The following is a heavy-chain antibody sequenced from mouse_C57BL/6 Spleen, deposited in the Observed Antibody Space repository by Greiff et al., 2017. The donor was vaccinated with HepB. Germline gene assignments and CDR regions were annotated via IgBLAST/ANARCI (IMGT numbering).Heavy chain of an antibody. V-gene: IGHV1-9*01. J-gene: IGHJ2*01. CDR3: ARLPSNYYGRGGVGFDY. CDR1: GYTFTGYW. CDR2: ILPGSGST. Sequence: QVQLQQPGAELMKPGASVKLSCKATGYTFTGYWIEWVKQRPGHGLEWIGEILPGSGSTNYNEKFKGKATFTADTSSNTAYMQLSSLTTEDSAIYYCARLPSNYYGRGGVGFDYWGQGTTLTVSS. D-gene: IGHD1-1*01.